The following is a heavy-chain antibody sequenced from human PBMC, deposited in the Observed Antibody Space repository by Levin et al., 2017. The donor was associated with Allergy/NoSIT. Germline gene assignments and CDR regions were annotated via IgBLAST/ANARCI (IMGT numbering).Heavy chain of an antibody. V-gene: IGHV3-33*01. CDR2: IWSDGSYK. CDR3: AREGDYGDYNWFDP. CDR1: RFTFSGYG. Sequence: LSLTCAASRFTFSGYGMHWVRQAPGKGLEWVAVIWSDGSYKYNTDSVKGRFTISRDNSKNTLYLQMNSLRAEDTAVYYCAREGDYGDYNWFDPWGQGTLVTVSS. J-gene: IGHJ5*02. D-gene: IGHD4-17*01.